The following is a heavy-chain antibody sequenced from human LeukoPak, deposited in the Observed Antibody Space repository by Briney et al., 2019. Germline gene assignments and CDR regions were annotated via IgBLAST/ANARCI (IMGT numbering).Heavy chain of an antibody. CDR1: GFTFDDYT. Sequence: PGGSLRLSCAASGFTFDDYTMHWVRQAPGKGLEWVSLISWDGGSTYYADSVKGRFTISRDNSKNSLYLQMNSLRTEDTALYYCAKGDIVATTPPYYYYYGMDVWGQGTTVTVSS. CDR2: ISWDGGST. D-gene: IGHD5-12*01. V-gene: IGHV3-43*01. CDR3: AKGDIVATTPPYYYYYGMDV. J-gene: IGHJ6*02.